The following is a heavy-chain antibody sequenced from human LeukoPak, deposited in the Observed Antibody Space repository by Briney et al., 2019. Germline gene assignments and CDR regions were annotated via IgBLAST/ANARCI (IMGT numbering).Heavy chain of an antibody. CDR3: AREGYGSGTYYRAAFDI. Sequence: GGSLRLSCAASGFTFSSYSMNWVRQAPGKGREWVSFISSSSSTIYYPDSVKGRFTISRDNAKNSLYLQMNSLRAEDTAVYYCAREGYGSGTYYRAAFDIWGQGTMVTVSS. CDR1: GFTFSSYS. CDR2: ISSSSSTI. D-gene: IGHD3-10*01. V-gene: IGHV3-48*04. J-gene: IGHJ3*02.